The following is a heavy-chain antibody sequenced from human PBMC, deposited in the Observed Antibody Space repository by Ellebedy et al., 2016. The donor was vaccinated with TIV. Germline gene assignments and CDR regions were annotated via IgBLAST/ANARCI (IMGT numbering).Heavy chain of an antibody. D-gene: IGHD5-12*01. V-gene: IGHV4-39*01. CDR2: VYYCGSP. Sequence: MPGGSLRLSCSVSACSVSSTRYYWAWISPPPGKGLEYIGSVYYCGSPYYNPSFKSRVTLSADASKNQFSLNLRTVTAADTAVYDCTRTNPWHPIDDWGQGILVSVSS. CDR3: TRTNPWHPIDD. CDR1: ACSVSSTRYY. J-gene: IGHJ4*02.